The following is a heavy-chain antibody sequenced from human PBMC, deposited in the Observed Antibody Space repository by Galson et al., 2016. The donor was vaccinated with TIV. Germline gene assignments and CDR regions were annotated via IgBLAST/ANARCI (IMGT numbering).Heavy chain of an antibody. Sequence: ETLSLTCTVSGGSISSSTSYWGWIRQPPGKALEWIGSIYFSGSTYDNPSLKSRVTISVDTSKNEFSLILTSVTAADTAVYYCAREPYSPLMLDIWGQGTMVTVSS. CDR3: AREPYSPLMLDI. CDR2: IYFSGST. D-gene: IGHD2-21*01. J-gene: IGHJ3*02. CDR1: GGSISSSTSY. V-gene: IGHV4-39*02.